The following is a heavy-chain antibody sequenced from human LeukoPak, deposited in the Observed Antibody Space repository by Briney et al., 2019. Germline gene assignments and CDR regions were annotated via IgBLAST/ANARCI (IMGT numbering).Heavy chain of an antibody. CDR1: GFTFSSYG. V-gene: IGHV3-30*03. D-gene: IGHD4-11*01. Sequence: GRSLRLSCAASGFTFSSYGMHWVRQAPGKGLEWVAVISYDGSNKYYADSVKGRFTISRDNSKNTLYLQMNSLRAEDTAVYYCAVRNDYLKWGQGTLVTVSS. J-gene: IGHJ4*02. CDR3: AVRNDYLK. CDR2: ISYDGSNK.